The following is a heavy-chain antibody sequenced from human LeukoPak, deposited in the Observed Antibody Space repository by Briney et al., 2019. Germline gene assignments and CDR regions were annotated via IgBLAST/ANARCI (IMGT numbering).Heavy chain of an antibody. Sequence: PGGSLRLSCAASGFTFSSYGMRWVRQAPGKGLEWVSSISSSSSYIYYADSVKGRFTISRDNAKNSLYLQMNSLRAEDTAVYYCARDHYDPYGIAAAANYGMDVWGQGTTVTVSS. CDR1: GFTFSSYG. V-gene: IGHV3-21*01. CDR3: ARDHYDPYGIAAAANYGMDV. D-gene: IGHD6-13*01. CDR2: ISSSSSYI. J-gene: IGHJ6*02.